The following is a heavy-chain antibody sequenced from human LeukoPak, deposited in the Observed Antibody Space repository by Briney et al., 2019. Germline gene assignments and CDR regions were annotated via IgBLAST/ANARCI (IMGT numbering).Heavy chain of an antibody. CDR2: INPNSGGT. Sequence: ASVRVSCKASGYTFTGYYMHWVRQAPGQGLGWMGWINPNSGGTNYAQKFQGRVTMTWDTSISTAYMELSRLRSDDTAVYYCARGPDPNYDFWSGYPDYWGQGTLVTVSS. J-gene: IGHJ4*02. CDR1: GYTFTGYY. CDR3: ARGPDPNYDFWSGYPDY. D-gene: IGHD3-3*01. V-gene: IGHV1-2*02.